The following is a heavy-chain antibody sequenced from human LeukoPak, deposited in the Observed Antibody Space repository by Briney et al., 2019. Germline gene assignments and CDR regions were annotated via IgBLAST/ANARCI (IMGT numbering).Heavy chain of an antibody. V-gene: IGHV4-31*03. D-gene: IGHD3-22*01. CDR2: IYYSGST. J-gene: IGHJ6*02. CDR1: GGSISSGGYY. Sequence: SETLSLTCTVSGGSISSGGYYWSWIRQHPGKGLEWIGYIYYSGSTYYNPSFKSRVTISVDTSKNQFSLKLSSVTAADTAVYYCARGFTYYYDSSGYYFETQAYGMDVWGQGTTVTVSS. CDR3: ARGFTYYYDSSGYYFETQAYGMDV.